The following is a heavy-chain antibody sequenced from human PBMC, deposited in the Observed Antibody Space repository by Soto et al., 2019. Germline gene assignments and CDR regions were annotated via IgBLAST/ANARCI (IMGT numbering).Heavy chain of an antibody. J-gene: IGHJ4*01. Sequence: QVQLVESGGGVVQPGRSLRLSCAASGFTFSSYGMHWVRQAPGKGLEWVAVISYDGSNKYYADSVKGRVTISRDNSKNTLYLQIKSVRAEDKAVYYCAKELEIHYDILTGYYWFDYWGHGTLVTVSS. CDR1: GFTFSSYG. CDR2: ISYDGSNK. CDR3: AKELEIHYDILTGYYWFDY. V-gene: IGHV3-30*18. D-gene: IGHD3-9*01.